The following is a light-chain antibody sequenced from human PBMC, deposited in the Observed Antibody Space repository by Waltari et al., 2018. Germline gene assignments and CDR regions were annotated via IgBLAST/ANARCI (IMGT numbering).Light chain of an antibody. V-gene: IGKV3-11*01. CDR1: QSVSSY. J-gene: IGKJ4*01. Sequence: EIVLTQSPATLSLSPGERATLSCRASQSVSSYLAWYQQKPGQAPRLLIYDASNRATGIPARCSGSGSGTDFTLTISSLEPEDFAVYYCQQRSNWPLTFGGGTQVEIK. CDR3: QQRSNWPLT. CDR2: DAS.